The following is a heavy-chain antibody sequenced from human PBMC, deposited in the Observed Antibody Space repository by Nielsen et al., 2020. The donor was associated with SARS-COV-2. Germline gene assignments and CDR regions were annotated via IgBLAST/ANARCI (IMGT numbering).Heavy chain of an antibody. V-gene: IGHV3-30*03. D-gene: IGHD5-18*01. Sequence: GESLKISCAASGFSFNNYGMHWVRQAPGKGLEWVAVISYDGSNKYYADSVKGRFTISRDNSKNTLYLQMNSLRAEDTAVYYCARDADSYGFDYWGQGTLVTVSS. CDR3: ARDADSYGFDY. J-gene: IGHJ4*02. CDR1: GFSFNNYG. CDR2: ISYDGSNK.